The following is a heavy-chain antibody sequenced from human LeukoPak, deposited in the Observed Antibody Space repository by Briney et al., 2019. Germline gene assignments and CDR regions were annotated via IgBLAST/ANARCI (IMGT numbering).Heavy chain of an antibody. D-gene: IGHD4-23*01. CDR3: ARDWTPRDGGNSEGNWFDP. Sequence: ASVKVSCKASGYTFTSYAMNWVRQAPGQGLEWMGWINTNTGNPTYAQGFTGRFVFSLDTSVSTAYLQISSLQAEDTAVYYCARDWTPRDGGNSEGNWFDPWGQGTLVTVSS. CDR2: INTNTGNP. CDR1: GYTFTSYA. V-gene: IGHV7-4-1*02. J-gene: IGHJ5*02.